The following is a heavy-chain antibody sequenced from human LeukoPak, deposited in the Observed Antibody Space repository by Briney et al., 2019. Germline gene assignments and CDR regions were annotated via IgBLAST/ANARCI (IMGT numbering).Heavy chain of an antibody. V-gene: IGHV3-53*01. CDR1: GFTVSSNY. J-gene: IGHJ5*02. D-gene: IGHD2-15*01. CDR3: AKGYCSGGSCYSSDWFDP. Sequence: GGSLRLSCAASGFTVSSNYMSWVRQAPGKGLEWVSVIYSGGSTYYADSVKGRFTISRDNSKNTLYLQMNSLRAEDTAVYYCAKGYCSGGSCYSSDWFDPWGQGTLVTVSS. CDR2: IYSGGST.